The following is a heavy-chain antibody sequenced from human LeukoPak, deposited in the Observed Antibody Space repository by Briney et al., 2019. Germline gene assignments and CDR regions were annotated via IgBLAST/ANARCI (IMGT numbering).Heavy chain of an antibody. V-gene: IGHV3-9*01. CDR1: GFTFDDYA. J-gene: IGHJ3*02. CDR2: ISWNSGSI. CDR3: AKDIYGDYIPDAFDI. Sequence: PGGSLRLSCAASGFTFDDYAMHWVRQAPGKGLEWVSGISWNSGSIGYADSVKGRFTISRENAKNSLYLQMNSLRAEDTALYYCAKDIYGDYIPDAFDIWGQGTMVTVSS. D-gene: IGHD4-17*01.